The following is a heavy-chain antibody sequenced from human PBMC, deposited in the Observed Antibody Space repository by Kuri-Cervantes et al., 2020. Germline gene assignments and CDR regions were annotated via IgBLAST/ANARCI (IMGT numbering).Heavy chain of an antibody. D-gene: IGHD6-13*01. CDR1: VDSDSSNSAA. V-gene: IGHV6-1*01. Sequence: SQTLSLTCAISVDSDSSNSAAWNWIRQSPSRGLEWQGRTYYRSKWYNDYAVSVKSRISINPDTSKNQFSLQLNSVPPEDTAVYYCVRSSHGGYSSSWLFDYWGQGTLVTVSS. J-gene: IGHJ4*02. CDR3: VRSSHGGYSSSWLFDY. CDR2: TYYRSKWYN.